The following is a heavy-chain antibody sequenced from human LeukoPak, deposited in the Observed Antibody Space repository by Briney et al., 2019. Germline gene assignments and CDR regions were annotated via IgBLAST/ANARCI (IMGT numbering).Heavy chain of an antibody. Sequence: PWETLSLTCTVSGGSISSYYWSWIRQPPGKGLEWIGYIYYSGSTNHNPSLKSRVTISVDTSKNQFSLKLSSVTAADTAVYYCARDCRDGYNCVDFDYWGQGTLVTVSS. CDR3: ARDCRDGYNCVDFDY. J-gene: IGHJ4*02. D-gene: IGHD5-24*01. V-gene: IGHV4-59*01. CDR2: IYYSGST. CDR1: GGSISSYY.